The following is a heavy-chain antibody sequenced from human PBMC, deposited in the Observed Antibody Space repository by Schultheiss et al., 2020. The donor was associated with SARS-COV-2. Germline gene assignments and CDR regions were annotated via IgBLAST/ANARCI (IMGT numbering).Heavy chain of an antibody. CDR3: ARGTDAFDI. V-gene: IGHV4-39*07. J-gene: IGHJ3*02. Sequence: SETLSLTCTVSGGSISSSSYYWGWIRQPPGKGLEWIGEVNHSGSTNYNPSLKSRVTISVDTSKNQFSLKLSSVTAADTAVYYCARGTDAFDIWGLGTMVTVSS. CDR2: VNHSGST. CDR1: GGSISSSSYY.